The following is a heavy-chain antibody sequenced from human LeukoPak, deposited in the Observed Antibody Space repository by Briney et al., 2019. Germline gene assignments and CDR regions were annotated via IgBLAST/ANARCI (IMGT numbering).Heavy chain of an antibody. CDR3: TRGGQGMGV. V-gene: IGHV6-1*01. CDR2: TYYRSKWYN. CDR1: GDSVSSNTAS. Sequence: SQTLSLTCAISGDSVSSNTASWHWIRQSPSSGLEWLGRTYYRSKWYNNYALSVKSRITINPDTSKNQFSLQLNSVTPEDPAVYYCTRGGQGMGVWGQGTTVTVSS. J-gene: IGHJ6*02.